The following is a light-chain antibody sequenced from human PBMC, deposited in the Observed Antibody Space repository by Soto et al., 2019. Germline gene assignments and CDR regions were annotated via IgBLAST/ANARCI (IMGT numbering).Light chain of an antibody. J-gene: IGKJ5*01. Sequence: DIEMTQSPSSLSTSLGDRVTITCRASQRINIYLNWYRQKPGKAPELLIYSASNLQSGVPSRFSGSGSWTDFTLTISGLQSEDFATYYCQPSFSTPTFGQGTRLEIK. V-gene: IGKV1-39*01. CDR2: SAS. CDR3: QPSFSTPT. CDR1: QRINIY.